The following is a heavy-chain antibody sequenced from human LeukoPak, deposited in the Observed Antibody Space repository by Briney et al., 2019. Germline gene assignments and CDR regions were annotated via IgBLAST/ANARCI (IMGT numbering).Heavy chain of an antibody. J-gene: IGHJ6*02. Sequence: SETLSLTCTVSGASLSSYYCSWIRQSPGKGLEWIGLISYSGSTNYNPSLKSRVTLSEDTSKNQFSLKVSSVTAADTAVYYCARGLGSGSAYAMDVWGQGTTVTVSS. CDR3: ARGLGSGSAYAMDV. CDR1: GASLSSYY. CDR2: ISYSGST. D-gene: IGHD3-10*01. V-gene: IGHV4-59*12.